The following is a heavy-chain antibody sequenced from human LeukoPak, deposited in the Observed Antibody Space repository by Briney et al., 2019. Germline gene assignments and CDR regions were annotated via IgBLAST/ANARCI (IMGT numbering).Heavy chain of an antibody. CDR3: ASGTEWLPNYYFDY. D-gene: IGHD3-3*01. CDR1: GGSISSSSYY. J-gene: IGHJ4*02. V-gene: IGHV4-39*01. CDR2: IYYSGST. Sequence: PSETESLTCTVSGGSISSSSYYWGRIRQPPGKGLEWIGSIYYSGSTYYNPSLKSRGTISVDTSKNQFSLKLSSVTAADTAVYYCASGTEWLPNYYFDYWGQGTMVTVSS.